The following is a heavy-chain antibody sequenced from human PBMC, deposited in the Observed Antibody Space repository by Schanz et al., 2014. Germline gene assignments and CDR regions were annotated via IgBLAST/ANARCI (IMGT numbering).Heavy chain of an antibody. D-gene: IGHD2-8*02. V-gene: IGHV4-30-2*06. J-gene: IGHJ6*02. CDR3: ARDSLRGATGGYGMDV. Sequence: QVQLQESGPGLVKPSQTLSLTCTVSGGSVSSGGDYWNWIRQSPGKGLEWIGYIYYSGNTYYNPSRKSRVTISVDRSKNQFSLRLDSVTAADTAVYYCARDSLRGATGGYGMDVWGQGTTVTVSS. CDR1: GGSVSSGGDY. CDR2: IYYSGNT.